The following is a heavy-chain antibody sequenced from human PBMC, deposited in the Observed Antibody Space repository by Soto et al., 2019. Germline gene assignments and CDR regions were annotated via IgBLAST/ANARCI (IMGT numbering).Heavy chain of an antibody. Sequence: ASVKFSCKASGYTFTSYGISWVRQARGQGLEWMGWISAYNGNTNYAQKLQGRVTMTTDTSTSTAYMELRSLRSDDTAVYYCARGLYVYYYYYGMDVWGQGTTVTVSS. V-gene: IGHV1-18*01. CDR2: ISAYNGNT. CDR1: GYTFTSYG. J-gene: IGHJ6*02. D-gene: IGHD3-16*01. CDR3: ARGLYVYYYYYGMDV.